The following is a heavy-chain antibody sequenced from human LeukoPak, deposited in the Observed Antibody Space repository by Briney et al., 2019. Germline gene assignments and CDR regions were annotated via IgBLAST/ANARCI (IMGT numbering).Heavy chain of an antibody. D-gene: IGHD2-21*02. CDR3: ARGVMVTALWSEKWFEF. V-gene: IGHV1-2*02. CDR1: GYTFSDYY. CDR2: INPNSGGT. J-gene: IGHJ5*01. Sequence: ASVTVSCKASGYTFSDYYMHWVRQAPGQGPEWMGWINPNSGGTNYAQKFQGRVTMTWDTSISTAYMELSRLRFDDTAVYYCARGVMVTALWSEKWFEFWGQGTLVTVSS.